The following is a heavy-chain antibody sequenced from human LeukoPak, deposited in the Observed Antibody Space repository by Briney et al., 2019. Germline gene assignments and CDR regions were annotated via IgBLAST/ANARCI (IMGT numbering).Heavy chain of an antibody. CDR1: GYTFTGYY. CDR3: ARVWGYWFGESWGFDY. D-gene: IGHD3-10*01. J-gene: IGHJ4*02. CDR2: INPNSGGT. Sequence: GASVKVSCKASGYTFTGYYMHWVRQAPGQGLEWMGWINPNSGGTNYAQKFQGRVTMTRDTSISTAYMELRRLRSDDKAVYYCARVWGYWFGESWGFDYWGQGTLVTVSS. V-gene: IGHV1-2*02.